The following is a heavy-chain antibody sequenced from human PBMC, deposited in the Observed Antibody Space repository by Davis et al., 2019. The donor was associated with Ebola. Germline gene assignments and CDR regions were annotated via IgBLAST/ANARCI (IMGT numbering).Heavy chain of an antibody. V-gene: IGHV1-18*04. J-gene: IGHJ3*02. CDR2: ISAYNGNT. D-gene: IGHD3-16*01. CDR3: ARDSRVGAFDI. Sequence: AASVKVSCKASGGTFSNNAISWVRQAPGQGLEWMGWISAYNGNTNYAQKLQGRVTMTTDTSTSTAYMELRSLRSDDTAVYYCARDSRVGAFDIWGQGTMVTVSS. CDR1: GGTFSNNA.